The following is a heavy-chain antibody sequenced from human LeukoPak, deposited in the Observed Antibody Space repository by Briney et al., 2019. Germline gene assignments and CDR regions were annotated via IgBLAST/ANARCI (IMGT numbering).Heavy chain of an antibody. CDR1: GGTSSSYA. D-gene: IGHD3-10*01. J-gene: IGHJ4*02. CDR3: ARATMVRGVILDY. Sequence: ASVKVSCKASGGTSSSYAISWVRQAPGQGLEWMGRIIPILGIANYAQKFQGRVTITADKSTSTAYMEPSSLRSEDTAVYYCARATMVRGVILDYWGQGTLVTVSS. V-gene: IGHV1-69*04. CDR2: IIPILGIA.